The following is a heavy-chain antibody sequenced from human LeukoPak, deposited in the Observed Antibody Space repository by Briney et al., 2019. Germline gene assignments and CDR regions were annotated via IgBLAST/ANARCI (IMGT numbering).Heavy chain of an antibody. CDR1: GFSFNTAW. Sequence: GGSLRLSCAASGFSFNTAWMNWVRQAPGKGLEWVGRIKNEDDGETPYYAAPVKGRFTISRDDSKNTLYLQMNSLKTEDTAVYSKEGDVFDLWGQGTMVTVSS. V-gene: IGHV3-15*01. J-gene: IGHJ3*01. CDR3: EGDVFDL. CDR2: IKNEDDGETP.